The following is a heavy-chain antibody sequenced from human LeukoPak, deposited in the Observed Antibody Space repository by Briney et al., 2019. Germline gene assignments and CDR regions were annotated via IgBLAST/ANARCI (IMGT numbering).Heavy chain of an antibody. Sequence: QPGGSLRLSCAASGFTFSNYAMSWVRHAPGKGLEWVAVISYDGSNKYYADSVKGRFTISRDNSKNTLYLQMNSLRAEDTAVYYCARDMAAAGTLGFDPWGQGTLVTVSS. V-gene: IGHV3-30-3*01. CDR1: GFTFSNYA. J-gene: IGHJ5*02. CDR2: ISYDGSNK. D-gene: IGHD6-13*01. CDR3: ARDMAAAGTLGFDP.